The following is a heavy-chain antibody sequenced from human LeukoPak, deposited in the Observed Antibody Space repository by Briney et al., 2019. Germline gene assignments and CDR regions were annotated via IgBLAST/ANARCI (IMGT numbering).Heavy chain of an antibody. D-gene: IGHD4-17*01. V-gene: IGHV4-39*01. Sequence: SETLSLTCTVSGGSISSSSYYWGWIRQPLGKGLEWIGSIYYSGSTYYNPSLKSRVTISVDTSKNQFSLKLSSVTAADTAVYYCARLIRSSLGSDYWGQGTLVTVSS. CDR2: IYYSGST. J-gene: IGHJ4*02. CDR3: ARLIRSSLGSDY. CDR1: GGSISSSSYY.